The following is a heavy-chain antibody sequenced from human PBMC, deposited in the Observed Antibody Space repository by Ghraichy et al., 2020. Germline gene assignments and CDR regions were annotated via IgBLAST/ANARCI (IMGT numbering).Heavy chain of an antibody. J-gene: IGHJ6*02. V-gene: IGHV4-59*01. CDR1: GGSISSYY. Sequence: SETLSLTCTVSGGSISSYYWSWIRQPPGKGLEWIGYIYYSGSTNYNPSLKSRVTISVDTSKNQFSLKLSSVTAADTAVYYCAREGPGYSSLTGVGYYGMDVWGQGTTVTVSS. CDR3: AREGPGYSSLTGVGYYGMDV. D-gene: IGHD6-13*01. CDR2: IYYSGST.